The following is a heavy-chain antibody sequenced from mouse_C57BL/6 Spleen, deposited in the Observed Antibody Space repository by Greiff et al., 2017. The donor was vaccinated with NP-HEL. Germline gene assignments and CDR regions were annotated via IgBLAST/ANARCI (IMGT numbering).Heavy chain of an antibody. Sequence: EVKLMESGGGLVKPGGSLKLSCAASGFTFSSYTMSWVRQTPEKRLEWVATISGGGGNTYYPDSVKGRFTISRDNAKNTLYLQMSSLRSEDTALYYGAREWLLRGFDYWGQGTTLTVSS. J-gene: IGHJ2*01. V-gene: IGHV5-9*01. CDR3: AREWLLRGFDY. CDR1: GFTFSSYT. CDR2: ISGGGGNT. D-gene: IGHD2-3*01.